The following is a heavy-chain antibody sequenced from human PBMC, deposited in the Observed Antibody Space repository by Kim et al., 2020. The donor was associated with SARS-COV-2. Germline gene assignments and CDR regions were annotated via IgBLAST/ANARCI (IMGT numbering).Heavy chain of an antibody. D-gene: IGHD3-9*01. Sequence: SETLSLTCTVSGASISSPDYYWSWIRQPPGKGLEWIGYIFYSGTTYSNPSLKSRVTISLDMSKNQFSLHLSSVTAADTAVYYCVRDGGARYFAWFAPLG. J-gene: IGHJ5*02. CDR1: GASISSPDYY. CDR3: VRDGGARYFAWFAP. V-gene: IGHV4-30-4*01. CDR2: IFYSGTT.